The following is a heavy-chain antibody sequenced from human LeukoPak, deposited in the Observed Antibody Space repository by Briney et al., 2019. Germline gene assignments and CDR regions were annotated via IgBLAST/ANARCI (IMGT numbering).Heavy chain of an antibody. D-gene: IGHD3-10*01. V-gene: IGHV4-34*01. CDR1: GGSFSGYY. CDR3: ATEGDVTMVRGVPIFPY. J-gene: IGHJ4*02. CDR2: INHSGST. Sequence: PSETLSLTCAVYGGSFSGYYWSWIRQPPGKGLEWIGEINHSGSTNYNPSLKSRVTISVDTSKNQFSLKLSSVTAADTAMYYCATEGDVTMVRGVPIFPYWGQGTLVTVSS.